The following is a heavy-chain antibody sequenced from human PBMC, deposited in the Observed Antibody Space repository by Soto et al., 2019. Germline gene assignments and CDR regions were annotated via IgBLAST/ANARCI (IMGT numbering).Heavy chain of an antibody. J-gene: IGHJ4*02. V-gene: IGHV3-11*01. CDR3: EREFKGGIVVVAAARGTYFGD. CDR1: GFTFSDYF. Sequence: QVQLVESGGGLVKPGGSLRLSCAASGFTFSDYFMSWIRQAPGKGLAWVSYISSSGSTTYYADSVRGRCTISRDNAKNSLYLQMNSLRADDTAVYYCEREFKGGIVVVAAARGTYFGDWGQGTLVTVSS. CDR2: ISSSGSTT. D-gene: IGHD2-15*01.